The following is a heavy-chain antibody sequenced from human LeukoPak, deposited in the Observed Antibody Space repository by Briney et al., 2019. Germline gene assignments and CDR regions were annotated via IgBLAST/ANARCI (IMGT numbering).Heavy chain of an antibody. D-gene: IGHD6-13*01. CDR2: ISSHGGSE. J-gene: IGHJ4*02. CDR3: AKRGHYSINWYHYFDY. V-gene: IGHV3-30*18. Sequence: GGSLRLSCAASGFTFITYGLHWVRQAPGKGLEWVAAISSHGGSEYYADSVKGRLTIFRENYKNTLLLQMNSLRPDDTAVFYCAKRGHYSINWYHYFDYWGKGTLVTVSS. CDR1: GFTFITYG.